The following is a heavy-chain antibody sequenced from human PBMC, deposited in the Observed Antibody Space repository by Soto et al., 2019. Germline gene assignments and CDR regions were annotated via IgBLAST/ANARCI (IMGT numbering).Heavy chain of an antibody. V-gene: IGHV1-46*01. Sequence: ASVKVSCTASGYTFTRYYMHWFRQAPGQGLEWMGIINPSGGSTSYAQKFQGRVTMTRDTSTSTVYMELSSLRSEDTAVYYCATPGEYTDAYDYWGQGTLVTVSS. CDR3: ATPGEYTDAYDY. D-gene: IGHD2-2*02. J-gene: IGHJ4*02. CDR1: GYTFTRYY. CDR2: INPSGGST.